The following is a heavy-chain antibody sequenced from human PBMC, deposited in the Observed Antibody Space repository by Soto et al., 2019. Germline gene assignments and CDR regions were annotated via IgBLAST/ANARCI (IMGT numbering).Heavy chain of an antibody. Sequence: QITLNESGPTVVRPTETLTLTCRFSGFSLTTSGVGVGWIRQSPGKAPEWLGLIYWDDDQRYSASLKSRLTITKDTSKMQVALTVTDFDPTYPATYYCAHRVLRTVFGLVTTTAIYFDFWGQGTPVAVSS. CDR3: AHRVLRTVFGLVTTTAIYFDF. V-gene: IGHV2-5*02. CDR1: GFSLTTSGVG. J-gene: IGHJ4*02. D-gene: IGHD3-3*01. CDR2: IYWDDDQ.